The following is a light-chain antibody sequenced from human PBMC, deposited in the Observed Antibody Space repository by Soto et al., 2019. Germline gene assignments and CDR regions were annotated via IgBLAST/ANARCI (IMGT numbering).Light chain of an antibody. J-gene: IGKJ1*01. CDR3: QQYYRLPTWT. V-gene: IGKV4-1*01. CDR2: WAS. CDR1: QSVFYSSTNKNY. Sequence: DIVMTQSPDSLAVSLGERATINCKSSQSVFYSSTNKNYLAWYQQKPGQPPKLLIYWASTRESGVPERFSGSGSETDFTLSISSLQAEDVAVYYCQQYYRLPTWTFGQGTKVEIK.